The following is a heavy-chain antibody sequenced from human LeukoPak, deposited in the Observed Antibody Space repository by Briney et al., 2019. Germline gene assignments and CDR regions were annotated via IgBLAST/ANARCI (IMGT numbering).Heavy chain of an antibody. D-gene: IGHD3-22*01. Sequence: GGSLRHSCSASGFTFSDYYMSWIRQAPGKGLEWVSYISSSGNTIYYADSVKGRFTISRDNAKNSLYLHMNSLRAEDTAVYYCAKEDSSAGWFDPWGQGTLVTVSS. CDR2: ISSSGNTI. V-gene: IGHV3-11*01. CDR3: AKEDSSAGWFDP. CDR1: GFTFSDYY. J-gene: IGHJ5*02.